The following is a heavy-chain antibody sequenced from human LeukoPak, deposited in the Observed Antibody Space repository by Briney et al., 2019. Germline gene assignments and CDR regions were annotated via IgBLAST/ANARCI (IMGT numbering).Heavy chain of an antibody. CDR3: ARGLVLATDDAFDI. CDR2: ICDTEIT. V-gene: IGHV4-59*01. D-gene: IGHD5-12*01. Sequence: SETLSLTCTVSGCTISSYFWSWLRQPPGKGLEWIGYICDTEITDYNPSLKSRVTISLDTSKKHFSLKLRSVAAADTALYFCARGLVLATDDAFDIWGQGTLVTVSS. CDR1: GCTISSYF. J-gene: IGHJ3*02.